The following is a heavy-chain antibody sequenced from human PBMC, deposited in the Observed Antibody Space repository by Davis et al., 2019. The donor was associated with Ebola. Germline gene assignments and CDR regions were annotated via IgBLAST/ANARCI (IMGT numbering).Heavy chain of an antibody. CDR3: ARVGPYSSGWYLDY. CDR2: IYYTGST. J-gene: IGHJ4*02. V-gene: IGHV4-59*01. CDR1: GGSISSYY. Sequence: MPSETLSLTCTVSGGSISSYYWSWIRQPPGKGLEWIGYIYYTGSTSYNPSLKSRVTISVDTSKNQFSLKVNSVTAADTAVYYCARVGPYSSGWYLDYWGQGILVTVSS. D-gene: IGHD6-19*01.